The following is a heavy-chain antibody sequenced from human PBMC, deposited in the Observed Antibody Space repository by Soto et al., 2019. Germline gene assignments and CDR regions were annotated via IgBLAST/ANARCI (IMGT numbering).Heavy chain of an antibody. CDR1: GFTFSSYI. V-gene: IGHV3-23*01. D-gene: IGHD3-16*01. CDR3: AKDDGGRGGVTVN. Sequence: EVQLLESGGGLVQPGGSLRLSCAASGFTFSSYIMTWVRQAPGKGLEWVSAISASGDNTYYVGSVKGRFTISRDNSKNTLSLQMNSLRAEDTAIYYCAKDDGGRGGVTVNWGQGTLVTVSS. CDR2: ISASGDNT. J-gene: IGHJ4*02.